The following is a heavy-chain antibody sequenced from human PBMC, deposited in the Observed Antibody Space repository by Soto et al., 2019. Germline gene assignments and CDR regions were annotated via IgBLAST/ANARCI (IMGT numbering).Heavy chain of an antibody. Sequence: SGATLLNPTQTLTLTCAFSGFSLSTPGVGVVWIRQPPGKALEWVSLIYWNDDKRYSSSLKTRLTITKDTSGDQAVLTFTNVAAVDTATYYCAHFMTTMNTGYHDFWGQGILVTLTS. J-gene: IGHJ4*02. CDR1: GFSLSTPGVG. CDR3: AHFMTTMNTGYHDF. CDR2: IYWNDDK. D-gene: IGHD5-12*01. V-gene: IGHV2-5*01.